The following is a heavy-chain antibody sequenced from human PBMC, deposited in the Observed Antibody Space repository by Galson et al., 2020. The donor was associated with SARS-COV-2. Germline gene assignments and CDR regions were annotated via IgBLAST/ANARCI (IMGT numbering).Heavy chain of an antibody. Sequence: ASVKVSCKVSGYTLTELSMHWVRQAPGKGLEWMGGFDPEDGETIYAQKFQGRVTMTEDTSTDTAYMELSSLRSEDTAVYYCATAGRGYSGYDYVGYFQHWGQGTLVTVSS. J-gene: IGHJ1*01. CDR2: FDPEDGET. CDR3: ATAGRGYSGYDYVGYFQH. V-gene: IGHV1-24*01. CDR1: GYTLTELS. D-gene: IGHD5-12*01.